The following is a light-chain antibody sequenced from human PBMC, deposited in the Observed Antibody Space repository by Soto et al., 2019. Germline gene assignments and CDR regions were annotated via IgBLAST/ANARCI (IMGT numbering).Light chain of an antibody. CDR2: DVS. CDR3: QQYGSSGT. Sequence: EIVLTQSPDTLSVSPGERATLTCRAGQGVTTNFAWYQQKSGQSPRLLIYDVSIRATGVPARFSGSGSGTDFTLTISRLEPEDFAVYYCQQYGSSGTFGQGTKVDIK. J-gene: IGKJ1*01. CDR1: QGVTTN. V-gene: IGKV3-20*01.